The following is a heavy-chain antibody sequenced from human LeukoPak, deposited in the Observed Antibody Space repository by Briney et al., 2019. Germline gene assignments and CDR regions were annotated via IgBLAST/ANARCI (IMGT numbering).Heavy chain of an antibody. D-gene: IGHD6-19*01. Sequence: PGGSLRLSCTASGFTFSTYEMNWVRQAPGKGLEGVSYISGSGYPIYYADSVKGRFTISRDNSKNTLYLQMTSLRDKDTAVYYGAKDHLGYSSVWLYFVCWVRGAL. CDR1: GFTFSTYE. CDR2: ISGSGYPI. CDR3: AKDHLGYSSVWLYFVC. V-gene: IGHV3-48*03. J-gene: IGHJ4*02.